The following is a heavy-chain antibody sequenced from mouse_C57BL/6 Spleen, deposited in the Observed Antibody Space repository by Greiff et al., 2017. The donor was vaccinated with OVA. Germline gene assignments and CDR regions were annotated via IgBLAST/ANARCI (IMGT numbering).Heavy chain of an antibody. CDR2: ISDGGSYT. CDR1: GFTFSSYA. Sequence: DVMLVESGGGLVKPGGSLKLSCAASGFTFSSYAMSWVRQTPEKRLEWVATISDGGSYTYYPDNVKGRFTISRDNAKNNLYLQMSHLKSEDTAMYYCARGRGWDEGYYFDYWGQGTTLTVSS. J-gene: IGHJ2*01. V-gene: IGHV5-4*03. D-gene: IGHD4-1*01. CDR3: ARGRGWDEGYYFDY.